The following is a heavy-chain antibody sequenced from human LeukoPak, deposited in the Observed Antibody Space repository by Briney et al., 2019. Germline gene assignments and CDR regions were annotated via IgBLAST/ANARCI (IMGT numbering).Heavy chain of an antibody. D-gene: IGHD5-12*01. V-gene: IGHV4-59*01. CDR1: GGSISSYY. Sequence: SETLSLTCTVSGGSISSYYWSWIRQPPGKGLEWIGYIYYSGSTNYNPSLKSRVTISVDTSKNQFSLKLSSVTAADTAVYYCARHGGGYSGQYYFDYWGQGTLVTVSS. J-gene: IGHJ4*02. CDR3: ARHGGGYSGQYYFDY. CDR2: IYYSGST.